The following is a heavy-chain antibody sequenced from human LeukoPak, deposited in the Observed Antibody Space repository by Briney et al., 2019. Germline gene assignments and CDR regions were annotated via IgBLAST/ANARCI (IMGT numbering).Heavy chain of an antibody. CDR2: IKPDGSDK. J-gene: IGHJ5*02. D-gene: IGHD2-2*01. CDR1: GFGFSSFW. V-gene: IGHV3-7*01. Sequence: GGSLTLSCAASGFGFSSFWMNWVRQAPGKGLEWVARIKPDGSDKYYVDSVKGRFTISRDHVKNSLSLQMDSLRAEDTAVYYCATPDIVVVPAWGQGTLVTVSS. CDR3: ATPDIVVVPA.